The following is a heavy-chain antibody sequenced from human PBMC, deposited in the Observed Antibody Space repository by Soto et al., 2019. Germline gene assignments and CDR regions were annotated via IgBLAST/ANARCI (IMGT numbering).Heavy chain of an antibody. Sequence: GGSLRLSCAASGFTFSSYWMHWVRQAPGKGLVWVSRINPDGSATNYADSVRGRFTISRDNAKNTLYLQMNSLRAEDTAVFYCGRGGSDSPMAPGYWGQGTLVTVSS. J-gene: IGHJ4*02. CDR1: GFTFSSYW. V-gene: IGHV3-74*01. D-gene: IGHD5-18*01. CDR2: INPDGSAT. CDR3: GRGGSDSPMAPGY.